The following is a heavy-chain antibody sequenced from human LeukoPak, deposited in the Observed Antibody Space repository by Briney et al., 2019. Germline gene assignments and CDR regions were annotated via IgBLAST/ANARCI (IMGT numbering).Heavy chain of an antibody. CDR2: INHSGST. J-gene: IGHJ6*02. D-gene: IGHD3-10*01. CDR1: GGSFSGYY. CDR3: ARGRSEYYYGSGSYYSPPYYYYGMDV. V-gene: IGHV4-34*01. Sequence: SETLSLTCAVYGGSFSGYYWSWIRQPPGKGLEWIGEINHSGSTNYNPSLKSRVTISVDTFKNQFSLKLSSVTAAGTAVYYCARGRSEYYYGSGSYYSPPYYYYGMDVWGQGTTVTVSS.